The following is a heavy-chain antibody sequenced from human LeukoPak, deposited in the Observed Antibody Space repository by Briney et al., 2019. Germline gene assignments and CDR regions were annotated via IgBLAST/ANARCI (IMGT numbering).Heavy chain of an antibody. CDR2: VSYNGRRK. Sequence: PGGSLRLSCAASGFTFSSYGMHWVRQAPGRGLEWVSLVSYNGRRKDYAASVMGRFTIDRDNSKNTVYLQMNFLSPDDTAVYFCARQEARGYYYEGLDFWGQGSLVTVSS. J-gene: IGHJ4*02. V-gene: IGHV3-30*19. CDR3: ARQEARGYYYEGLDF. D-gene: IGHD3-22*01. CDR1: GFTFSSYG.